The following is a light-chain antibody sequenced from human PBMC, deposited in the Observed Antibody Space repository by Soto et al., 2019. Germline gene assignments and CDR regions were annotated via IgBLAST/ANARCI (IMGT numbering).Light chain of an antibody. CDR1: SSNIGSNA. J-gene: IGLJ1*01. CDR3: AAWDGGLNAYV. CDR2: TDN. Sequence: QSVLTQPPSASGTPGQRVTISCSGSSSNIGSNAVNWYQQFPGTAPKLLIYTDNQRPSGVPDRCSGSTSGSSASLAISGLQSEDEADDFCAAWDGGLNAYVFGTGTKVTVL. V-gene: IGLV1-44*01.